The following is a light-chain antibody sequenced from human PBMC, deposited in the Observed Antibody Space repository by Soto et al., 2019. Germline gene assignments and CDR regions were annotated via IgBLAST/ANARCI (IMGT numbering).Light chain of an antibody. CDR2: SNN. J-gene: IGLJ1*01. Sequence: QSVLTQPPSASGTPGQRVTISCSGSSSNIGSNYVCWYQHLPGTAPKLLIYSNNQWPSGVPDRFSGSKSGTSASLAISGLRSEDEADYYCATWDDSLSGHYVFGTGTKVTVL. CDR3: ATWDDSLSGHYV. V-gene: IGLV1-47*02. CDR1: SSNIGSNY.